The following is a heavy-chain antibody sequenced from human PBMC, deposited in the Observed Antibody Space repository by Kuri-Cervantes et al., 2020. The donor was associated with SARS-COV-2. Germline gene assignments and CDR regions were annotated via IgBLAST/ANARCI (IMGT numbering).Heavy chain of an antibody. CDR1: GPTFINHY. Sequence: ASVKVSCKASGPTFINHYIHWVRQAPGHGLEWMGIINPSGGSTSYAQKFQGRVTMTRDTSTSTVYMELSSLRSEDTAVYYCARDGDYSNYGMYYFDYWGQGTLVTVSS. V-gene: IGHV1-46*01. CDR3: ARDGDYSNYGMYYFDY. J-gene: IGHJ4*02. D-gene: IGHD4-11*01. CDR2: INPSGGST.